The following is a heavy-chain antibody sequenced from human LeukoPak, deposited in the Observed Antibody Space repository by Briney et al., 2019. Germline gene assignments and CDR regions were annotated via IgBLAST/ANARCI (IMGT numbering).Heavy chain of an antibody. CDR2: IYYSGST. CDR3: AKAGVRYFDSSGLYAFDF. V-gene: IGHV4-39*01. Sequence: PSETLSPTCAVSGGSISSTSYYWAWIRQPPGKGLEWIGTIYYSGSTYHNPSLKSRVTLSVGTSRNQFSLRLSSVDAADTAVYYCAKAGVRYFDSSGLYAFDFWGQGTTVTVSS. CDR1: GGSISSTSYY. D-gene: IGHD3-22*01. J-gene: IGHJ3*01.